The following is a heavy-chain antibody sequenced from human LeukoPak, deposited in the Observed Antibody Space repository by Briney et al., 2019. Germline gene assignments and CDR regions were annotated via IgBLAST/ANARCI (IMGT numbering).Heavy chain of an antibody. CDR1: GYTFTGYY. CDR3: ARAHDFWTSHEPNYDY. J-gene: IGHJ4*02. Sequence: ASVKVSCKASGYTFTGYYMHWVRQAPGQGLEWMGWISGYNGNTYYARELQGRVTMTTDTSTSTAYMELRSLRSDDTAIYFCARAHDFWTSHEPNYDYWGQGTLVTVSS. D-gene: IGHD3-3*01. V-gene: IGHV1-18*04. CDR2: ISGYNGNT.